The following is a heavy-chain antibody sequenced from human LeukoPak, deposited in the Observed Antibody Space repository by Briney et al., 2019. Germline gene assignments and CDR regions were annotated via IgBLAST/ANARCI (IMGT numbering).Heavy chain of an antibody. CDR2: MSYDGGNK. V-gene: IGHV3-30*18. J-gene: IGHJ5*02. D-gene: IGHD4-17*01. Sequence: GGSLRLSCAASGFILTDYGTHWVRQAPGKGLDWVAFMSYDGGNKYYADSVKGRFTISRDNSKNTLYLQMNTLRAEDTAVYYCAKVGRNYGDYNGWFDPWGQGTLVTVSS. CDR1: GFILTDYG. CDR3: AKVGRNYGDYNGWFDP.